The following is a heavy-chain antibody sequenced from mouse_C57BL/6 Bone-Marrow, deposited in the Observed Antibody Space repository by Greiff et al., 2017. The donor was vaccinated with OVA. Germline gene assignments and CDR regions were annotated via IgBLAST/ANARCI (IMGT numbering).Heavy chain of an antibody. V-gene: IGHV2-5*01. CDR3: AKKGLYYPFAY. Sequence: QVQLQQSGPGLVQPSQSLSITCTVSGFSLTSYGVHWVRQSPGKGLEWLGVIWRGGSTDYNEAFMSRLSITKDNSKSHVFFKMNSLQADDTAIYYCAKKGLYYPFAYWGQGTLVTVSA. J-gene: IGHJ3*01. CDR2: IWRGGST. D-gene: IGHD2-1*01. CDR1: GFSLTSYG.